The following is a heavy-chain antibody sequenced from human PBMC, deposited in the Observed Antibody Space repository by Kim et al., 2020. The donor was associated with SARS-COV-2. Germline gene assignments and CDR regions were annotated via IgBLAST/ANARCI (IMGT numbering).Heavy chain of an antibody. Sequence: SETLSLTCAVYGDPVNGYYWSWIRQPPGKGLEWIGEINYDRSTNYKPSLKSRVTMSLDLSMSQFSLRLTSLTAADTAVYYCARGRYFDRFFHQSPHYFD. V-gene: IGHV4-34*01. D-gene: IGHD3-9*01. CDR1: GDPVNGYY. CDR2: INYDRST. CDR3: ARGRYFDRFFHQSPHYFD. J-gene: IGHJ4*01.